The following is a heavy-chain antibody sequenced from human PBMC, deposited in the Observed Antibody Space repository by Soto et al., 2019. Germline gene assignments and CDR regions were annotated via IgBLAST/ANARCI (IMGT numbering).Heavy chain of an antibody. Sequence: ASVKVSCKASGFTFTSYGICWVRQSPGQGLEWMGWISAYNGNTNYAQKLQGRVTMTTDTSTSTAYMELRSLRSDDTAVYYCARDLIRYFDWLPGGWFDPWGQGTLVTVSS. J-gene: IGHJ5*02. CDR1: GFTFTSYG. CDR3: ARDLIRYFDWLPGGWFDP. V-gene: IGHV1-18*04. CDR2: ISAYNGNT. D-gene: IGHD3-9*01.